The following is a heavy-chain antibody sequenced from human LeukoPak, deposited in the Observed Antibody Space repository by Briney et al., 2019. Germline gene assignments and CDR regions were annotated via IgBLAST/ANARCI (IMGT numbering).Heavy chain of an antibody. Sequence: GGSLSLSCAASGFTFSSYGMNWVRQAPGKGLEWVSYISSSSSTIYYADSLKGRSTISRDDAKNSLYLQMNSLRAEDTAVYYCAREVNYYNSGSFYNVPDYWGQGTLVTVSS. V-gene: IGHV3-48*01. CDR2: ISSSSSTI. CDR1: GFTFSSYG. J-gene: IGHJ4*02. D-gene: IGHD3-10*01. CDR3: AREVNYYNSGSFYNVPDY.